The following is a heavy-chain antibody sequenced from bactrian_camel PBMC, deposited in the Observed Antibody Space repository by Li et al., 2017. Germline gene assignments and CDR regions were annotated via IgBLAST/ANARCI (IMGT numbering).Heavy chain of an antibody. CDR2: IMRGDVR. CDR1: GYSFGSCA. D-gene: IGHD2*01. V-gene: IGHV3S53*01. J-gene: IGHJ4*01. Sequence: HVQLVESGGGSVQAGGSLRLSCAASGYSFGSCAMEWYRQAPGKEREWVSRIMRGDVRTCADSVKGRFTISQDNSKNTMYLQMNNLKPDDTAVYYCAADRRDRRGYCYTGGYWGQRTQVTVS. CDR3: AADRRDRRGYCYTGGY.